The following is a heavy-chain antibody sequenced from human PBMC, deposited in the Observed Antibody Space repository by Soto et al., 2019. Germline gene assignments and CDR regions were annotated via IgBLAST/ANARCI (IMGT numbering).Heavy chain of an antibody. CDR3: ARDRSGYPTLYYYYYGMDV. CDR2: IIPIFGTA. V-gene: IGHV1-69*13. Sequence: SVKVSCKASGGTFSSYAISWVRQAPGQGLEWMGGIIPIFGTANYAQKFQGRVTITADESTSTAYMELSSLRSEGTAVYYCARDRSGYPTLYYYYYGMDVWGQGTTVTVSS. CDR1: GGTFSSYA. D-gene: IGHD3-3*01. J-gene: IGHJ6*02.